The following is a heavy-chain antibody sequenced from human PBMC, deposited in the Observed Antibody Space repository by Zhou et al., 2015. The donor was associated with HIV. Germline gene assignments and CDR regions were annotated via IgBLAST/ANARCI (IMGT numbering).Heavy chain of an antibody. V-gene: IGHV1-69*09. CDR3: ARSSVNHDNAFDL. CDR1: GGTFSGSD. J-gene: IGHJ3*01. D-gene: IGHD3-22*01. Sequence: QVQLVQSGAEAKKPGSSVKVSCKASGGTFSGSDMSWVRQAPGQGLEWMGSITPMFQMETYAEKFRARLTITVDKSTRVAYMELSSLTSEDAALYFCARSSVNHDNAFDLWGQGTKVIVSS. CDR2: ITPMFQME.